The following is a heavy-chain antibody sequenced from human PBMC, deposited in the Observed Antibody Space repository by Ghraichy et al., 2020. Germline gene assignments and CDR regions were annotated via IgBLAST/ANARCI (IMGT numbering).Heavy chain of an antibody. J-gene: IGHJ6*02. D-gene: IGHD2-2*01. CDR3: ARDSGCCSSSSCYAVCYYGMDV. Sequence: GGSLRLSCAASGFTFSSYAMSWVRQAPGRGLEWVSSIGSHSIYIYYADAVKGRFTISRDNAKNSLYLQMNSLRAEDTAVYYCARDSGCCSSSSCYAVCYYGMDVWGQGTTVTVSS. CDR1: GFTFSSYA. V-gene: IGHV3-21*01. CDR2: IGSHSIYI.